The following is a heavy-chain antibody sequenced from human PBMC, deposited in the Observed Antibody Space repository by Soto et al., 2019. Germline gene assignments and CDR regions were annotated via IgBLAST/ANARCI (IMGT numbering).Heavy chain of an antibody. CDR3: ARDNIVVVPAAMPAGYYYYYGMDV. V-gene: IGHV5-10-1*01. D-gene: IGHD2-2*01. Sequence: PGESLKISCKGSGYSLTSYWISWVRQMPGKGLEWMGRIDPSDSYTNYSPSFQGHVTISADKSISTAYLQWSSLKASDTAMYYCARDNIVVVPAAMPAGYYYYYGMDVSGQGTTVTVSS. CDR1: GYSLTSYW. CDR2: IDPSDSYT. J-gene: IGHJ6*02.